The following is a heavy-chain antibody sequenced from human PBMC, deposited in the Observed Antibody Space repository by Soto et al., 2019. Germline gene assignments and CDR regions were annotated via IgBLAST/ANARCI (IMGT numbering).Heavy chain of an antibody. J-gene: IGHJ4*02. CDR3: ARDRGSGWLYYFDY. CDR2: IKEDGSDK. D-gene: IGHD6-19*01. Sequence: EVQLVESGGGLVQPGGSLRLSCAASGFTFSSYWMTWVRQAPGKGLEWVANIKEDGSDKSYVDSVKGRFTVSRDNAKNSLNLQMNSLRAEDTAVYYCARDRGSGWLYYFDYWGQGTLVTVSS. V-gene: IGHV3-7*01. CDR1: GFTFSSYW.